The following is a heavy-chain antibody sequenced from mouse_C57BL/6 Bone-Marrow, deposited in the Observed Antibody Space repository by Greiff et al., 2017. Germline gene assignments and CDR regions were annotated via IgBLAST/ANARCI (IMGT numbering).Heavy chain of an antibody. V-gene: IGHV1-69*01. Sequence: QVQLQQPGAELVMPGASVKLSCKASGYTFTSYWMHWVKQRPGQGLEWIGEIDPSDSYTNYNQKFKGKSTLTVDKSSSTAYMQLSSLTSEDSAVYYCARGRGNYGFDYWGQGTTLTVPS. D-gene: IGHD2-1*01. CDR3: ARGRGNYGFDY. CDR2: IDPSDSYT. CDR1: GYTFTSYW. J-gene: IGHJ2*01.